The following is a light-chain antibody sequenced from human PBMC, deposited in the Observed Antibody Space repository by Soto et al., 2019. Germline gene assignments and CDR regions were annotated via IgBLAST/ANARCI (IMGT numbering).Light chain of an antibody. CDR1: QSVSSTY. Sequence: EIVLTQSPGTLSLSPGERATLSCRASQSVSSTYLVWYQQKPGQPPRLLIYGASSRATGIPDRFSGSGSGADFTLTISRLEPEDFAVYYCHQYGSSPPYTFGQGTKLEIK. CDR2: GAS. CDR3: HQYGSSPPYT. V-gene: IGKV3-20*01. J-gene: IGKJ2*01.